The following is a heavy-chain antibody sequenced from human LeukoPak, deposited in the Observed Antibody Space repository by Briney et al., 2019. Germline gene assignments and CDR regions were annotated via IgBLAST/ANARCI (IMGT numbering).Heavy chain of an antibody. Sequence: GGSLRLSCAASGFTFSSYGMSWVRQPPGKGLEWVSVISGSGGSTYYADSVKGRFTISRDNAKNSLYLQMNSLRAEDTAVSYCARDGATFSGYDWYYYMDVWGKGTTVTVSS. CDR2: ISGSGGST. CDR1: GFTFSSYG. CDR3: ARDGATFSGYDWYYYMDV. V-gene: IGHV3-23*01. J-gene: IGHJ6*03. D-gene: IGHD5-12*01.